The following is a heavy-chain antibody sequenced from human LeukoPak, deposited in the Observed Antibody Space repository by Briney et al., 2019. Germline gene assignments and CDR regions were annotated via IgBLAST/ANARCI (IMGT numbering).Heavy chain of an antibody. Sequence: SGGSLRLSCAASGFTFDDYAMHWVRQAPGKGLEWVSGISWNSGSIGYADSVKGRFTISRDNAKNSLYLQMNSLRAEDTALYYCAKDGGSTYYDFWSGPSYYGMDVWGQGTTVTVSS. J-gene: IGHJ6*02. V-gene: IGHV3-9*01. D-gene: IGHD3-3*01. CDR3: AKDGGSTYYDFWSGPSYYGMDV. CDR2: ISWNSGSI. CDR1: GFTFDDYA.